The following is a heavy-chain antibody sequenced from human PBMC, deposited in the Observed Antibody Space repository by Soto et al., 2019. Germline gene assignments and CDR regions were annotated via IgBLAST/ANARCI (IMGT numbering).Heavy chain of an antibody. CDR1: GFTFSSYE. V-gene: IGHV3-48*03. Sequence: PGGSLRLSCAASGFTFSSYEMNWVRQAPGKGLEWVSYISSSGSTIYYADSVKGRFTISRDNAKNSLYLQMNSLRAEDTAVYYCARGSFDYDIHQTPNWFDPWGQGTLVTVSS. CDR3: ARGSFDYDIHQTPNWFDP. J-gene: IGHJ5*02. D-gene: IGHD3-9*01. CDR2: ISSSGSTI.